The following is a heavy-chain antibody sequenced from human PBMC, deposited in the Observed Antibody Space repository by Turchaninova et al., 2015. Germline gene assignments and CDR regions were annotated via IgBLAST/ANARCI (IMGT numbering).Heavy chain of an antibody. J-gene: IGHJ4*02. CDR1: VGSISSGAHS. D-gene: IGHD3-9*01. CDR2: NVHIGST. Sequence: QLQLQESGSGLVEPSQTLSLTCAASVGSISSGAHSWSGIRQPPGKGLEWIGYNVHIGSTYDNPSLKSRVIMSIDWSKNQFSRKLRSVTAADTAVYYCARSRDDILTGYYGQFDYWGQGTLVTVSS. V-gene: IGHV4-30-2*01. CDR3: ARSRDDILTGYYGQFDY.